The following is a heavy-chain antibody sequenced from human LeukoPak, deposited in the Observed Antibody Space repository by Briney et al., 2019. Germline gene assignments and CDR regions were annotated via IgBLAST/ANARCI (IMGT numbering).Heavy chain of an antibody. Sequence: SETLSLTCTVSGGPMSSYYWSWIRQPPGKGLEWIGYIYYSGNTKYNPSLKSRVTISVDTSKNQFSLKLSSVTAADTAVYYCARGARAGYNLEPFDYWGQGTLVTVSS. CDR1: GGPMSSYY. D-gene: IGHD5-24*01. CDR2: IYYSGNT. CDR3: ARGARAGYNLEPFDY. J-gene: IGHJ4*02. V-gene: IGHV4-59*08.